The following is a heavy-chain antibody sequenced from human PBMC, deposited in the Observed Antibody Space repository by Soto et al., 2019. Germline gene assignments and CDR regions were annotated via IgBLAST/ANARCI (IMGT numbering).Heavy chain of an antibody. CDR1: GGSISSSTYY. V-gene: IGHV4-39*01. D-gene: IGHD6-19*01. J-gene: IGHJ4*02. Sequence: SETLSLTCTVSGGSISSSTYYWGWIRQPPGKGLEWIGSIYYSGSTYYNPSLKSRVTISVDTSKNHFSLKLSSVSAADTAVYYCARRVIAVAGTWGIYHFDFWGQGTLVTVSS. CDR3: ARRVIAVAGTWGIYHFDF. CDR2: IYYSGST.